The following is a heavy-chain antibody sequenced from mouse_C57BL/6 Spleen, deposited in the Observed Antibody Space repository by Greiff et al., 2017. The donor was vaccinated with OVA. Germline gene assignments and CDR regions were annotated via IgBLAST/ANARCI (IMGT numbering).Heavy chain of an antibody. D-gene: IGHD6-1*01. CDR3: ARGSLMYYYAMDY. Sequence: VQLQQPGAELVRPGSSVKLSCKASGYTFTSYWMHWVKQRPIQGLEWIGNIDPSDSETHYNQKFKDKATLTVDKSSSTAHMQLSSLTSEDSAVYYGARGSLMYYYAMDYWGQGTSVTVSS. J-gene: IGHJ4*01. CDR2: IDPSDSET. V-gene: IGHV1-52*01. CDR1: GYTFTSYW.